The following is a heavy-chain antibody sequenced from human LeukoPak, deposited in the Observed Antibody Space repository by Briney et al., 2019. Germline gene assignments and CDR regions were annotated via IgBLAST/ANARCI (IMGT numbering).Heavy chain of an antibody. D-gene: IGHD3-3*01. V-gene: IGHV3-43*02. CDR3: AKDLPQYYDFWSGYYGGFDY. Sequence: GGSLRLSCAASGFTFEDYAMHWVRQGPGKGLEWVSLISGNGNNIYYADSVKGRFTISRDNSKNSLHLQMNSLRTEDTALYYCAKDLPQYYDFWSGYYGGFDYWGQGTLVTVSS. J-gene: IGHJ4*02. CDR2: ISGNGNNI. CDR1: GFTFEDYA.